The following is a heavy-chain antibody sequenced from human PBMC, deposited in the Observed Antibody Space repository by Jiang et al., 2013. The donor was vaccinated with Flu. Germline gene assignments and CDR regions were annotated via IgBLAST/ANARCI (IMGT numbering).Heavy chain of an antibody. CDR2: IRYDGSNK. CDR1: TFSSYG. CDR3: AKDWRFGELTPIDGMDV. V-gene: IGHV3-30*02. Sequence: TFSSYGMHWVRQAPGKGLEWVAFIRYDGSNKYYADSVKGRFTISRDNSKNTLYLQMNSLRAEDTAVYYCAKDWRFGELTPIDGMDVWGQGTTVTVSS. D-gene: IGHD3-10*01. J-gene: IGHJ6*02.